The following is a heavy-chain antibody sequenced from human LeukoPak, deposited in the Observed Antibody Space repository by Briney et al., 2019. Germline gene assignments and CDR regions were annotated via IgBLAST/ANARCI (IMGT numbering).Heavy chain of an antibody. V-gene: IGHV3-33*06. J-gene: IGHJ4*02. Sequence: GGSLRLSCAASGFTFSSYGMHWVRQAPGKGLEWVAVIWYDGNNKYYADSVKGQFTISRDNSQNTLYLQMNSLRVEDTAVYYCAKDTGLVGATRYYFDYWGQGTLVTVSS. CDR1: GFTFSSYG. CDR2: IWYDGNNK. CDR3: AKDTGLVGATRYYFDY. D-gene: IGHD1-26*01.